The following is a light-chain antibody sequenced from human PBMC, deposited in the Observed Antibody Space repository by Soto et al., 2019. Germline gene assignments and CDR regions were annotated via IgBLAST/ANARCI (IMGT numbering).Light chain of an antibody. CDR3: TSYSDGATLLV. CDR2: DVT. CDR1: SSDVGGFDY. V-gene: IGLV2-14*03. Sequence: SVLTQPASVSGSPGQSITISCTGTSSDVGGFDYVSWFQHYPGKAPKLIIFDVTNRPSGISHRFSGSKSGNTASLTISGLLTEDEADYYCTSYSDGATLLVFGGGTKLTVL. J-gene: IGLJ3*02.